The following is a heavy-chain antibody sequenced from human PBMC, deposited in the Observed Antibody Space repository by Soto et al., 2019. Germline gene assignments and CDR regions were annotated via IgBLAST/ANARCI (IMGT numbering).Heavy chain of an antibody. CDR1: GGSISSSSYY. Sequence: PSETLSLTCTVSGGSISSSSYYWGWIRQPPGKGLEWIGSIYYSGSTYYNPSLKSRVTISVDTSKNQFSLKLSSVTAADTAVYYCARIERIAAAGRRDWFDPWGQGTLVTVSS. J-gene: IGHJ5*02. V-gene: IGHV4-39*01. CDR2: IYYSGST. CDR3: ARIERIAAAGRRDWFDP. D-gene: IGHD6-13*01.